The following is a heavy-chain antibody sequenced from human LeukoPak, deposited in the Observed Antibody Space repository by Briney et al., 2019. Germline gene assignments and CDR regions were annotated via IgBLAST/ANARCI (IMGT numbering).Heavy chain of an antibody. CDR3: ARLGSDFWSGYSMDV. Sequence: ASVKVSCKASGYTFTIYGISWVRQAPGQGLEWMGWISAYNGNTNYAQKLQGRVTMTTDTSTSTAYMELRSLRSDDTAVYYCARLGSDFWSGYSMDVWGKGTTVTVSS. D-gene: IGHD3-3*01. CDR1: GYTFTIYG. J-gene: IGHJ6*04. CDR2: ISAYNGNT. V-gene: IGHV1-18*01.